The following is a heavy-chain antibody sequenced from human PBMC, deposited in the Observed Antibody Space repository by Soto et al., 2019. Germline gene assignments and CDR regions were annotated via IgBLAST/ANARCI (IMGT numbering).Heavy chain of an antibody. V-gene: IGHV3-7*03. Sequence: GGSLRLSCAASGFTFSSYWMSWVRQTPGKGLEWVANIKQDGSEKYYLDSVKGRFTISRDNAEHSLSLQMNRLRAEDTALYYCAREVVTAGRDTAYYFYMDVWGKGTTVTVSS. CDR1: GFTFSSYW. J-gene: IGHJ6*03. CDR3: AREVVTAGRDTAYYFYMDV. CDR2: IKQDGSEK. D-gene: IGHD2-21*02.